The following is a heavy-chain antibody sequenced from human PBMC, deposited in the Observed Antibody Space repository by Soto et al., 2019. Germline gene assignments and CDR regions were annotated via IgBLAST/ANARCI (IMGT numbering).Heavy chain of an antibody. CDR1: CGSLSNYY. CDR2: IFPSGST. V-gene: IGHV4-4*07. Sequence: SETLSLTCTVSCGSLSNYYWIWIRQPAGKGLEWIGRIFPSGSTNYNPSLKSRVTMSVDTSKNQFSLAFSFVTAADTAVYYCARGSLAIDYWGQGTQVTVSS. D-gene: IGHD3-16*02. CDR3: ARGSLAIDY. J-gene: IGHJ4*02.